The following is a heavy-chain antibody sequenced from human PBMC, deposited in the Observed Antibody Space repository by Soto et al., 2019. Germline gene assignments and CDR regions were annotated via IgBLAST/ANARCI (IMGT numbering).Heavy chain of an antibody. CDR2: INPSGGST. CDR1: GYTFTSYY. J-gene: IGHJ6*03. D-gene: IGHD6-19*01. CDR3: ARDPVAVAENYYYMDV. V-gene: IGHV1-46*03. Sequence: ASVKVSCTASGYTFTSYYMHWVRQAPGQGLEWMGIINPSGGSTSYAQKFQGRVTMTRDTSTSTVYMELSSLRSEDTAVYYCARDPVAVAENYYYMDVWGKGTTVTVSS.